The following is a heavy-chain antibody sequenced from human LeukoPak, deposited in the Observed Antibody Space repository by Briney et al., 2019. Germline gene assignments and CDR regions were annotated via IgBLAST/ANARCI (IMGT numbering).Heavy chain of an antibody. V-gene: IGHV3-43D*04. CDR1: GFTFDDYA. CDR3: AKDKEYSGFGPILSGYYYGMDV. J-gene: IGHJ6*04. D-gene: IGHD5-12*01. Sequence: PGGSLRLSSAASGFTFDDYAMHWVRQAPGKGLEWVSLISWDGGSTYYADSVKGRFTISRDNSRHTLYLQMNSLGAEDTALYYCAKDKEYSGFGPILSGYYYGMDVWGKGTTVTVSS. CDR2: ISWDGGST.